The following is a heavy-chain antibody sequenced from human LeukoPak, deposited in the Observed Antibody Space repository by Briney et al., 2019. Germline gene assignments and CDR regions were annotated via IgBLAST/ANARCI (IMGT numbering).Heavy chain of an antibody. Sequence: SQTLSLTCTVSGDSIFSDTYYWTWIRQLPGKGLEWIGHISHSGSPYYNPSLKSRTSISLHTSKNEFSLNLNSVTAADTAVYHCARADFDLLFLNRWGQGALVTVSS. D-gene: IGHD3-9*01. CDR2: ISHSGSP. CDR3: ARADFDLLFLNR. CDR1: GDSIFSDTYY. V-gene: IGHV4-31*03. J-gene: IGHJ4*02.